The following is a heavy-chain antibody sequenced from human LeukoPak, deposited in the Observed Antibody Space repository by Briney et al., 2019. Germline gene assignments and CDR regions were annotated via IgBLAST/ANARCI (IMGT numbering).Heavy chain of an antibody. CDR1: GYTFTDYY. Sequence: ASVRVSCKASGYTFTDYYIHWVRQAPGQGLEWMGWINPNSGGTKYAQKFQGRVTMTRDTSISTAYVELNRLTSDDTAVYYCARVESLYCSGGTCYDYWGKGTLVTASA. V-gene: IGHV1-2*02. J-gene: IGHJ4*02. D-gene: IGHD2-15*01. CDR2: INPNSGGT. CDR3: ARVESLYCSGGTCYDY.